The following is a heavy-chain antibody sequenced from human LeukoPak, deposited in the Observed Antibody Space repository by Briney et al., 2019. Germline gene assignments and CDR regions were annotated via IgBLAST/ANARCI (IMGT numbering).Heavy chain of an antibody. CDR3: ARARHGYSGYEVYYYYMDV. J-gene: IGHJ6*03. CDR1: GGSITSSSYY. CDR2: FHYTGST. V-gene: IGHV4-39*07. D-gene: IGHD5-12*01. Sequence: SETLSLTCTVSGGSITSSSYYWGWIRQPPGKGLEWIGSFHYTGSTYYNPSLKSRVTISVDVSKNQFSLKLTSVTAADTVVYYCARARHGYSGYEVYYYYMDVWGKGTTVTVSS.